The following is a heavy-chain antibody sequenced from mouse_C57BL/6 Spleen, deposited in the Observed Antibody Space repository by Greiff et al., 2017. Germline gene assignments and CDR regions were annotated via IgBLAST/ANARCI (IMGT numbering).Heavy chain of an antibody. CDR1: GFTFSDYG. Sequence: EVHLVESGGGLVKPGGSLKLSCAASGFTFSDYGMHWVRQAPEKGLEWVAYISSGSSTIYYADTVKGRFTITRDNAKNTLFLQMTSLRSEDTAMYYCASFTTAFDYWGQGTTLTVSS. CDR2: ISSGSSTI. V-gene: IGHV5-17*01. J-gene: IGHJ2*01. CDR3: ASFTTAFDY. D-gene: IGHD1-2*01.